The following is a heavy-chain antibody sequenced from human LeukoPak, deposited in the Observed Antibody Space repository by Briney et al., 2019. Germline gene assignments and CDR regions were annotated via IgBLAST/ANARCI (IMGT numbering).Heavy chain of an antibody. D-gene: IGHD6-19*01. CDR3: ASTRRAAVAGRFDS. J-gene: IGHJ4*02. CDR1: GASMSSNY. CDR2: IYHSGNT. Sequence: PSETLSLTCNVSGASMSSNYWSWIRQPPGRGLEWIGYIYHSGNTNYSPSLESRVTMSVDESKNQFSLRVHFVSAADTAVYYCASTRRAAVAGRFDSWGQGTLVTVSS. V-gene: IGHV4-4*09.